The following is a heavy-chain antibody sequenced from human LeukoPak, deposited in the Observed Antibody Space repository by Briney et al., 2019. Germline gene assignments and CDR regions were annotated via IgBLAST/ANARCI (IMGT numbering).Heavy chain of an antibody. Sequence: GGSLRLSCAASGFTFSSYAMHWVRQAPGKGLEWVAVISYDGSNKYYADSVKGRFTISRDNSKNTLYPQMNSLRAEDTAVYYCARDASGDYVDYWGQGTLVTVSS. D-gene: IGHD6-25*01. V-gene: IGHV3-30-3*01. CDR3: ARDASGDYVDY. CDR2: ISYDGSNK. CDR1: GFTFSSYA. J-gene: IGHJ4*02.